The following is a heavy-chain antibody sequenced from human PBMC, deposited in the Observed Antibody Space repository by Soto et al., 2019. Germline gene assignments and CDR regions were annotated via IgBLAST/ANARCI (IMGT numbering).Heavy chain of an antibody. V-gene: IGHV4-4*02. CDR1: GDSISSCFW. CDR3: ARYDFGTLDY. Sequence: QVLLQESGPGLVKPSVTLSLTCAVSGDSISSCFWWSWVRQPPGKGLEWIGEIYDTESTVYNPSLKSRVTISVDKSNNQFSLNLDSVTAADTAVYYCARYDFGTLDYWGRGILVTVSS. D-gene: IGHD4-17*01. CDR2: IYDTEST. J-gene: IGHJ4*02.